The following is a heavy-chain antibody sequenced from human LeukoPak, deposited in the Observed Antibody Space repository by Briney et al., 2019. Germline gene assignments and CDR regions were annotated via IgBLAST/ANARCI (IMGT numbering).Heavy chain of an antibody. CDR2: ISYDGSNK. J-gene: IGHJ3*02. CDR3: WIAAAGTNDAFDI. Sequence: GGSLRLSCAASGFTFSSYGMHWVRQAPGKGLEWVAVISYDGSNKYYADSVKGRFTISRDNSKNTLYLQMNSLRAEDTAVYFGWIAAAGTNDAFDIWGQGTMVTVSS. D-gene: IGHD6-13*01. V-gene: IGHV3-30*03. CDR1: GFTFSSYG.